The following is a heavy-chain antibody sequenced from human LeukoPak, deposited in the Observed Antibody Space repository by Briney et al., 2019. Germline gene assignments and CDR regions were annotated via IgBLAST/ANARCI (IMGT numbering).Heavy chain of an antibody. CDR1: GFIFSSYW. CDR2: INSDGSST. J-gene: IGHJ4*02. V-gene: IGHV3-74*01. Sequence: PGGSLRLSCAASGFIFSSYWMHWVRQAPGKGLVWVSRINSDGSSTNYADSVKGRFTISRDNAKNTLYLQMNSLRAEDTAVYYCARRVAAAGFDYWGQGTLVTVSS. D-gene: IGHD6-13*01. CDR3: ARRVAAAGFDY.